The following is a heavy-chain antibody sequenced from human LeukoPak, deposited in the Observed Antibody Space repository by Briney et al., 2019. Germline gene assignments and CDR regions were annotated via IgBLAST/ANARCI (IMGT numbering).Heavy chain of an antibody. CDR1: GFTFSSYA. V-gene: IGHV4-34*01. CDR3: ARRRYQLPPLFDY. D-gene: IGHD2-2*01. J-gene: IGHJ4*02. Sequence: GSLRLPCAASGFTFSSYAMSWVRQAPGKGLEWIGEINHSGSTNYNPSLKSRVTISVDTSKNQFSLKLGSVTAADTAVYYCARRRYQLPPLFDYWGQGTLVTVSS. CDR2: INHSGST.